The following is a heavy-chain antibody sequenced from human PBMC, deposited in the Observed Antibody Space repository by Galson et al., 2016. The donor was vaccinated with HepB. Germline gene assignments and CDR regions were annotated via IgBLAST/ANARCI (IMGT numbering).Heavy chain of an antibody. CDR2: IPYSGTT. V-gene: IGHV4-39*01. D-gene: IGHD4-17*01. CDR3: ARPSSGDYANAFDI. J-gene: IGHJ3*02. CDR1: GGSISSSDYF. Sequence: SETLSLTCTVSGGSISSSDYFWGWIRQPPGKGLEWIGSIPYSGTTYYNPSLKNRVTISVDTSKNLFSLKLSSVTAADAAVYYCARPSSGDYANAFDIWGQGTMVTVSS.